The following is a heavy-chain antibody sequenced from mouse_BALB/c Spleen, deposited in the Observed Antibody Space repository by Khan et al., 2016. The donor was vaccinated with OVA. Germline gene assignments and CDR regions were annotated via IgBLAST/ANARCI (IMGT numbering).Heavy chain of an antibody. D-gene: IGHD2-4*01. CDR1: GFSLTNYS. J-gene: IGHJ3*01. Sequence: QVQLKQSGPGLVQPSQSLSITCTVSGFSLTNYSVHWVRQSPGKGLEWLGVIWSAGSTDYNAAFISILTIRKDNSRSQVFFKMNSLQPNDTAIYYCARRCYDYGRGALFAYWGQGTLVTVSA. CDR3: ARRCYDYGRGALFAY. CDR2: IWSAGST. V-gene: IGHV2-2*02.